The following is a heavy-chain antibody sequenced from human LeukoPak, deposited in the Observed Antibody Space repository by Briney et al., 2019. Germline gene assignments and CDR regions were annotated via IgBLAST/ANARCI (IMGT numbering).Heavy chain of an antibody. Sequence: GGSLRLSCAASGFTFSSYGMHWVRQAPGKGLEWVAVIWYDGSNKYYADSVKGRFTISRDNSKNTLYLQMNSLRAEDTAVHYCARLNARDYYFDYWGQGTLVTVSS. CDR2: IWYDGSNK. J-gene: IGHJ4*02. CDR3: ARLNARDYYFDY. V-gene: IGHV3-33*01. CDR1: GFTFSSYG.